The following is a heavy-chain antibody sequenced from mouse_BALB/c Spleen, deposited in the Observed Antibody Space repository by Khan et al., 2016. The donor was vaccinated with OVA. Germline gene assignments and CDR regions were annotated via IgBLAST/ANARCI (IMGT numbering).Heavy chain of an antibody. CDR1: GFTFTNYG. J-gene: IGHJ4*01. CDR3: ARVGYNGTMDF. V-gene: IGHV9-1*02. Sequence: QIQLVQSGPELKKPGETVQISCKASGFTFTNYGMNWVRQAPGKGLKWMGWINTYTGEPTFTDDFKGRFAFSLETSASTAYLQINSLKNEDMATYFCARVGYNGTMDFGGQGTSVTVSS. CDR2: INTYTGEP. D-gene: IGHD2-14*01.